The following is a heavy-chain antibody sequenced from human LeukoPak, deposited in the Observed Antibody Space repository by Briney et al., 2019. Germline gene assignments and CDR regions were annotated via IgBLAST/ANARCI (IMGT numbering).Heavy chain of an antibody. V-gene: IGHV3-30*18. CDR2: VSYDGSKK. CDR3: AKDYGDYDYYYYGMDV. J-gene: IGHJ6*02. D-gene: IGHD4-17*01. Sequence: GGSLRLSCAASGFTFSSYGMHLVRRARAPGLALVAVVSYDGSKKYYADSVKGRFTISRDNSKNTLYLQMNSLRAEDTAVYYCAKDYGDYDYYYYGMDVWGQGTTVTVSS. CDR1: GFTFSSYG.